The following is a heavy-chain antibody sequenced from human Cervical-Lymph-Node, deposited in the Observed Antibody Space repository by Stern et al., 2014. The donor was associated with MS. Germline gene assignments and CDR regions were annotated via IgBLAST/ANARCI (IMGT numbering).Heavy chain of an antibody. Sequence: EVQLVESGGGLVRPGGSLRVSCAASGFTFSNTWMSWVRQAPGEGLEWVGRIKTKSDGGTTDYAEPVKGRFTISRDDSQNTLFLQMNSLKTEDTAVYYCTTSGSGSYNWGQGTLVTVSS. CDR3: TTSGSGSYN. CDR2: IKTKSDGGTT. J-gene: IGHJ4*02. CDR1: GFTFSNTW. D-gene: IGHD3-10*01. V-gene: IGHV3-15*01.